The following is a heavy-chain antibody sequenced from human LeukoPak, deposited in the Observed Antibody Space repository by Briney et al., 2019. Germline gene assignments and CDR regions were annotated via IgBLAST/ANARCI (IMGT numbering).Heavy chain of an antibody. V-gene: IGHV4-39*01. J-gene: IGHJ4*02. CDR2: IYYSGST. CDR1: GGSISSSSYY. D-gene: IGHD5-24*01. Sequence: PSETLSLTCTVSGGSISSSSYYWGWIRQPPGKGLEWTGSIYYSGSTYYNPSLKSRVTISVDTSKNQFSLKLSSVTAADTAVYYCARHGDGYNYVTLASPINYWGQGTLVTVSS. CDR3: ARHGDGYNYVTLASPINY.